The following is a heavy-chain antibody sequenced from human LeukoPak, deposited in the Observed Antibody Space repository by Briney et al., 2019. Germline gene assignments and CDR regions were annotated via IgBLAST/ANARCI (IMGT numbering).Heavy chain of an antibody. CDR2: INPSGGST. J-gene: IGHJ4*02. Sequence: ASVKVSCKSSGYTFTSYYMHWVRQAPGQGLGWMGIINPSGGSTSYAQKFQGRVTMTRDTSTSTVYMELSSLRSEDTAVYYCARDPPGCSGGSCYPSYYFDYWGQGTLVTVSS. V-gene: IGHV1-46*01. CDR1: GYTFTSYY. D-gene: IGHD2-15*01. CDR3: ARDPPGCSGGSCYPSYYFDY.